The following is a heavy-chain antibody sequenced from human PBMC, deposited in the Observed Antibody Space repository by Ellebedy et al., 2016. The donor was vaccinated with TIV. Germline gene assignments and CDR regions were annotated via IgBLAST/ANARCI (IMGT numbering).Heavy chain of an antibody. CDR1: GDSVSSNAVA. CDR3: VRGSRGAFDI. J-gene: IGHJ3*02. V-gene: IGHV6-1*01. CDR2: TYYRSKWYN. Sequence: SQTLSLTCAISGDSVSSNAVAWHWIRQSPLRGLEWLGRTYYRSKWYNEYAVSVKSRITINPDTSKNQFSLQLNSLTPEDQALYYCVRGSRGAFDIWGQGTMVTVSS.